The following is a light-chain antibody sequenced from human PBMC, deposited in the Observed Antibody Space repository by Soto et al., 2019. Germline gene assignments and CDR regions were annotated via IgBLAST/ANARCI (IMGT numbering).Light chain of an antibody. J-gene: IGLJ3*02. V-gene: IGLV2-14*02. CDR1: SSDVGSYNL. CDR2: EVS. CDR3: SSYTGTSPPLV. Sequence: QSVLTQPASVSGSPGQSITISCTGTSSDVGSYNLVSWYQQHPGKAPKLMISEVSNRPSGVSNRFSGSKSGNTASLTISGRQAEDEADYYCSSYTGTSPPLVFGGGTKLTVL.